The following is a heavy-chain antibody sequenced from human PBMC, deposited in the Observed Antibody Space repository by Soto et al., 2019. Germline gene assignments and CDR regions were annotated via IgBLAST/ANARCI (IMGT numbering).Heavy chain of an antibody. CDR3: AKDVVVGATTGLGDYYYYYGMDV. CDR2: ISYDGSNK. V-gene: IGHV3-30*18. CDR1: GFTFSSYG. D-gene: IGHD1-26*01. J-gene: IGHJ6*02. Sequence: QVQLVESGGGVVQPGRSLRLSCAASGFTFSSYGMHWVRQAPGKGLEWVAVISYDGSNKYYADSVKGRFTISRDNSKNPLYLQITSLRAEDTAVYYCAKDVVVGATTGLGDYYYYYGMDVWGQGPTVTVSS.